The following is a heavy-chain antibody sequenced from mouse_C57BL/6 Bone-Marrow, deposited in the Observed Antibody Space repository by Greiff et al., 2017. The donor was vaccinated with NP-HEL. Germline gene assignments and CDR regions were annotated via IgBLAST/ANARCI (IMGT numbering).Heavy chain of an antibody. J-gene: IGHJ3*01. Sequence: QVQLQQSGPGLVAPSQSLSITCTVSGFSLTSYGVDWVRQPPGTGLEWMGVIWGGGCTNYYSALMSRLSISKDNSKSHVFLKMNSQQTDDTAMYYCAKHGGIRDGFADWGQGTLVTVSA. CDR3: AKHGGIRDGFAD. CDR2: IWGGGCT. CDR1: GFSLTSYG. V-gene: IGHV2-9*01.